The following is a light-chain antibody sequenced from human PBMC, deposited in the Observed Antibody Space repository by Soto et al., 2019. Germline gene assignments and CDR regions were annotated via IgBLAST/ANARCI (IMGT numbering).Light chain of an antibody. V-gene: IGKV3-15*01. CDR2: GAS. Sequence: VMTQAPATLSVSPREGVTLSCRASQTINNNVAWYQLKDGQVPRLLIYGASTRAADVPARFSGGGSGTEFTLTISSLQSEDFAEYHCQQYNNWPQTFGQGTKVDIK. J-gene: IGKJ1*01. CDR1: QTINNN. CDR3: QQYNNWPQT.